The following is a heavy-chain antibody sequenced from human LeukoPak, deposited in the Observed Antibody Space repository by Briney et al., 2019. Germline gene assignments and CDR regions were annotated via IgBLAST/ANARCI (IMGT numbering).Heavy chain of an antibody. D-gene: IGHD3-10*01. J-gene: IGHJ4*02. Sequence: PGGSLRLSCAASGFTFSSYGMSWVRQAPGKGLEWVSAISGSGGSTYYADSVKGRFTISRDNSKNTLYLQMNSLRAEDTAVYYCAKGSRYYYGSGSYFEDYWGQGTLVTVSS. CDR3: AKGSRYYYGSGSYFEDY. V-gene: IGHV3-23*01. CDR2: ISGSGGST. CDR1: GFTFSSYG.